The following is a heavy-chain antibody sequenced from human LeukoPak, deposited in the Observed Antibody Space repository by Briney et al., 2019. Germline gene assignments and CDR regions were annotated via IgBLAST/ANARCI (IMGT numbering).Heavy chain of an antibody. CDR1: GFTVSSSY. D-gene: IGHD1-26*01. Sequence: PAGGSLRLSCAASGFTVSSSYMNWARQAPGKGLEWVSVIYSGGRTYYADSVKGRFTISRDNSKNTVYLQMNSLRAEDTAVYYCAKEGATTSFDYWGPGTLVTVSS. V-gene: IGHV3-53*01. J-gene: IGHJ4*02. CDR3: AKEGATTSFDY. CDR2: IYSGGRT.